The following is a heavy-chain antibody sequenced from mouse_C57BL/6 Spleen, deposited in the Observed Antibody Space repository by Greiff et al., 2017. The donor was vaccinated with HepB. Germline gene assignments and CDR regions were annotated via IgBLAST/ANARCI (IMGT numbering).Heavy chain of an antibody. CDR1: GYAFPNYL. CDR3: ARGGLLSWLAY. V-gene: IGHV1-54*01. Sequence: QVQLQQSGAELVRPGTSVKVSCKASGYAFPNYLIEWVKQRPGQGLEWIGVINPGSGGTNYNEKFKGKANLTADKSSSTAYMQLSSLTSEDSAVYFCARGGLLSWLAYWGQGTLVTVSA. D-gene: IGHD1-1*01. CDR2: INPGSGGT. J-gene: IGHJ3*01.